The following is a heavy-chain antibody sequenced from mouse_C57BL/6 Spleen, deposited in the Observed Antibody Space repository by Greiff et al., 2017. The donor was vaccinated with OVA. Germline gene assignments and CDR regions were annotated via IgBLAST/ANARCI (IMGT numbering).Heavy chain of an antibody. V-gene: IGHV1-15*01. CDR1: GYTFTDYE. CDR2: IDPETGGT. D-gene: IGHD1-1*01. CDR3: TRGLYYGSSSWFAY. Sequence: LVESGAELVRPGASVTLSCKASGYTFTDYEMHWVKQTPVHGLEWIGAIDPETGGTAYNQKFKGKAILTADKSSSTAYMELRSLTSEDSAVYYCTRGLYYGSSSWFAYWGQGTLVTVSA. J-gene: IGHJ3*01.